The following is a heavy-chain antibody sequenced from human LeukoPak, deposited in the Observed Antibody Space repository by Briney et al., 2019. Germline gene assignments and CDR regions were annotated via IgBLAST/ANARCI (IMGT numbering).Heavy chain of an antibody. Sequence: GGSLRLPCAASGFTFSTYWMHWVRQAPGKGLVWVSRIDSDGSSTTYADSVKGRFTISRDNAKNTLYLQMNSLRAEDTAVYYCARKGISGSYYFDSWGQGTLVTVSS. J-gene: IGHJ4*02. CDR1: GFTFSTYW. CDR2: IDSDGSST. CDR3: ARKGISGSYYFDS. V-gene: IGHV3-74*01. D-gene: IGHD5-12*01.